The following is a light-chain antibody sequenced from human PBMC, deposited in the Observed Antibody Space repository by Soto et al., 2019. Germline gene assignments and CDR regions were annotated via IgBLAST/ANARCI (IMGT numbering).Light chain of an antibody. J-gene: IGKJ1*01. CDR3: QQSYSSPPT. CDR1: QSISNH. V-gene: IGKV1-39*01. Sequence: DIQMTQSPSSLSASVEDRVIITCRASQSISNHLNWYQQKPGKDPKLLIFAASSLQSGVLSRFSGSSSGPDFTITISSLQHEDVAPYYCQQSYSSPPTFGQGTKVDIK. CDR2: AAS.